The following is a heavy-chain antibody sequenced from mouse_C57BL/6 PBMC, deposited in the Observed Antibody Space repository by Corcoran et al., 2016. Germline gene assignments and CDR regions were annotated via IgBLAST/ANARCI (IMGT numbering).Heavy chain of an antibody. CDR1: GYTFTDYY. CDR3: AREGEGRAFAY. D-gene: IGHD3-1*01. Sequence: EVQLQQSGPELVKPGASVKISCKASGYTFTDYYMNWVKQSHGKSLEWIGDINPNNGGTSYNQKFKGKATLTVDKSSSTAYMELRSLTSEDSAVYYCAREGEGRAFAYWGQGTLVTVSA. V-gene: IGHV1-26*01. CDR2: INPNNGGT. J-gene: IGHJ3*01.